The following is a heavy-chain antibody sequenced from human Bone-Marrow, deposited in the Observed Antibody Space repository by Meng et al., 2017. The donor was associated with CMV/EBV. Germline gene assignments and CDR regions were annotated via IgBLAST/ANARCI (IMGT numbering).Heavy chain of an antibody. CDR3: ARYYDFWSGGNWFDP. CDR2: IVVGSGNT. Sequence: SVKVSCKASGFTFTSSAVQWVRQARGQRLEWIGWIVVGSGNTNYAQKFQERVTITRDMSTSTAYMELSSLRSEDTAVYYCARYYDFWSGGNWFDPWGQGTLVTVSS. CDR1: GFTFTSSA. V-gene: IGHV1-58*01. D-gene: IGHD3-3*01. J-gene: IGHJ5*02.